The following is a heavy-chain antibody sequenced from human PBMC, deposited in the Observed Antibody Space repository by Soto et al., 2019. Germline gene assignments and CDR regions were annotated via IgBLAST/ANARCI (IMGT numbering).Heavy chain of an antibody. CDR3: ARTRWTSGYWFEY. V-gene: IGHV3-23*01. D-gene: IGHD3-22*01. CDR2: NGGSGIST. CDR1: VFMLSNYA. J-gene: IGHJ4*02. Sequence: GWSLRLSCVCSVFMLSNYAMSWVRQAPGKGLEWVSANGGSGISTYYAESVKGRFTISRDNSKNTLYLQMNSLRAEDTAIYYCARTRWTSGYWFEYWGQGTLVTVSS.